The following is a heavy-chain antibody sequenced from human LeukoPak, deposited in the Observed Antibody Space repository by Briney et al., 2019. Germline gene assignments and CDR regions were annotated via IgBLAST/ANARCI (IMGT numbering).Heavy chain of an antibody. CDR2: IKSDGRT. J-gene: IGHJ1*01. CDR3: ARAPSEIGGYYPEYFRH. CDR1: GFTFSNYW. V-gene: IGHV3-74*01. D-gene: IGHD3-22*01. Sequence: GGSLRLSCAAAGFTFSNYWMHWVRHAPGKGLGWVSRIKSDGRTNYADSVKGRFTISRDNAKNTVSLQMNSLRAEDTGVYYCARAPSEIGGYYPEYFRHWGQGTLVTVSS.